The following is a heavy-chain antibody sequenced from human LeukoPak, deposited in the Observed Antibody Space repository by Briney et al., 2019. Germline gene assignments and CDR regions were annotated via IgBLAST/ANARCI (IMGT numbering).Heavy chain of an antibody. V-gene: IGHV3-74*01. CDR1: GFTFSSYW. Sequence: GGSLRLSCAASGFTFSSYWMHWVRQAPGKGLVWVSRINSDGSSTSYADSVKGRFTISRDNAKNTLYLQMNSLRAEDTAVYYCARLEYGSSSWYYFDYWGQGTLVTVSS. D-gene: IGHD6-13*01. J-gene: IGHJ4*02. CDR2: INSDGSST. CDR3: ARLEYGSSSWYYFDY.